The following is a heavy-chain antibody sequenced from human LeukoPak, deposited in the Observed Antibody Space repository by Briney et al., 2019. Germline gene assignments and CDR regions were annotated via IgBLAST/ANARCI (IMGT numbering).Heavy chain of an antibody. CDR1: GGSISSGDYY. V-gene: IGHV4-30-4*01. CDR3: ARDHYYDSSGSFDY. D-gene: IGHD3-22*01. Sequence: SQTLSLTCTVSGGSISSGDYYWSWIRQPPGKGLEWIGYIYYSGSTYYNPSLKSRVTISVDTSKSQFSLKLSSVTAADTAVYYCARDHYYDSSGSFDYWGQGTLVTVSS. J-gene: IGHJ4*02. CDR2: IYYSGST.